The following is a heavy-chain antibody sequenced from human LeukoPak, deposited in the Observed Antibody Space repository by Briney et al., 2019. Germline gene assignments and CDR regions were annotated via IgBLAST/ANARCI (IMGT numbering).Heavy chain of an antibody. CDR3: AGGSGWLIDY. Sequence: SETLSLTCTVSGGSISGYYWNWVRQPPGKEPEWIGYFHYSGSTNYNPSLRSRVTISLDPSKNQFSLKLSSVTAADTAVYYCAGGSGWLIDYWGQGTPVTVSP. CDR2: FHYSGST. CDR1: GGSISGYY. V-gene: IGHV4-59*01. J-gene: IGHJ4*02. D-gene: IGHD6-19*01.